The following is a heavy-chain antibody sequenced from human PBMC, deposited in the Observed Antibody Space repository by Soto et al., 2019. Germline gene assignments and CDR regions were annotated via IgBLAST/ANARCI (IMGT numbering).Heavy chain of an antibody. D-gene: IGHD3-9*01. V-gene: IGHV3-30*03. CDR1: GYTFSSYG. CDR3: ATEYYDILTGYLKSGFDY. J-gene: IGHJ4*02. CDR2: ISYDGSNK. Sequence: QVQLVQSGAEVKKPGASVKVSCKASGYTFSSYGMHWVRQAPGKGLEWVAVISYDGSNKYYADSVKGRFTISRDNSKNTLYLQMNSLRAEDTAVYYCATEYYDILTGYLKSGFDYWGQGTLVTVSS.